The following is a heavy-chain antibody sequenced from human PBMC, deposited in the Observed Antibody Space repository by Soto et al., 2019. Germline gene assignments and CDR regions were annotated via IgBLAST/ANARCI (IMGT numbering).Heavy chain of an antibody. Sequence: SVKVSCKASGDTFSSYAISWVRQAPGQGLEWMGGIIPIFGTANYAQKFQGRVTITADESTSTAYMELSSLRSEDTAVYYCARGLTPRYYYDSSGYYFDYWGQGTLVTVSS. J-gene: IGHJ4*02. D-gene: IGHD3-22*01. CDR1: GDTFSSYA. CDR2: IIPIFGTA. CDR3: ARGLTPRYYYDSSGYYFDY. V-gene: IGHV1-69*13.